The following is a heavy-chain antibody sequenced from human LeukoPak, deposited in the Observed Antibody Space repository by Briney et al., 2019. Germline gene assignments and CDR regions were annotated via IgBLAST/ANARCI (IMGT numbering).Heavy chain of an antibody. Sequence: PGGSLRLSCAASGFTFSTYNMNWVRQAPGKGLEWVSSITSSSSCTFYADSVKGRFTISRDNSKNTLYLQMNSLRAEDTAVYYCAKNGYSNYHDIIYYYMDVWGKGTTVTVSS. CDR3: AKNGYSNYHDIIYYYMDV. CDR2: ITSSSSCT. J-gene: IGHJ6*03. V-gene: IGHV3-21*04. CDR1: GFTFSTYN. D-gene: IGHD4-11*01.